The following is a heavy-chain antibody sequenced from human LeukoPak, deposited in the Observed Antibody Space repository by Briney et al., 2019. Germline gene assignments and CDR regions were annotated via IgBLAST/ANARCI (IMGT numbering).Heavy chain of an antibody. J-gene: IGHJ4*02. D-gene: IGHD2-15*01. CDR3: ARAYCSGGSCYQYYFDY. CDR1: GYTFTSYY. V-gene: IGHV1-46*01. Sequence: ASVKVSCKASGYTFTSYYMHWVRQAPGQGLEWMGIINPRGGSTSYAQKFQGRVTMTRDTSTSTVYMELSSLRSEDTAVYYCARAYCSGGSCYQYYFDYWGQGTLVTVSS. CDR2: INPRGGST.